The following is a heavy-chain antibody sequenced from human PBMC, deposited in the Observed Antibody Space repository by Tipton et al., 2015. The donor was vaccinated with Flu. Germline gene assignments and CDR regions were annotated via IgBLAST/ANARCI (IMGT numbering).Heavy chain of an antibody. V-gene: IGHV3-30-3*01. J-gene: IGHJ6*02. CDR1: GFTFSSYA. D-gene: IGHD5-18*01. CDR3: ARGPGYSYGRKHSYYYGMDV. CDR2: ISYDGSNK. Sequence: SLRLSCVASGFTFSSYAMHWVRQAPGKGLEWVAVISYDGSNKYYIDSVKGRFTISRDNSKNTLYLQMNSLRAEDTAVYYCARGPGYSYGRKHSYYYGMDVWGQGTTVTVSS.